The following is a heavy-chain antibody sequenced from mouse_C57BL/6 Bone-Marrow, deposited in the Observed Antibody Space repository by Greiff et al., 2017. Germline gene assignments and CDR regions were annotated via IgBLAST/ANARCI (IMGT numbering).Heavy chain of an antibody. D-gene: IGHD1-1*01. Sequence: QVQLKQPGAELVMPGASVKLSCKASGYTFTSYWMHWVKQRPGQGLEWIGEIDPSDSYTNYNQKFKGKSTLTVDKSSSTAYMQLSSLTSEDSAVYYGARGGVVALYWYFDVWGTGTTVTVSS. V-gene: IGHV1-69*01. CDR2: IDPSDSYT. CDR3: ARGGVVALYWYFDV. J-gene: IGHJ1*03. CDR1: GYTFTSYW.